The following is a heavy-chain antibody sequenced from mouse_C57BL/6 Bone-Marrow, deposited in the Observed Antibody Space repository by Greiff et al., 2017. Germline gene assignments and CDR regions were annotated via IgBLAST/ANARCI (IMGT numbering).Heavy chain of an antibody. V-gene: IGHV5-6*01. Sequence: EVMLVESGGDLVKPGGSLKLSCAASGFTFSSYGMSWVRQTPDKRLEWVATISSGGSSTYYPDSVTGRFTISRDNAKNTLYLQMSSLKSEDTAMYYCARHRPYDYDAWFAYWGQGTLVTVSA. J-gene: IGHJ3*01. CDR1: GFTFSSYG. CDR2: ISSGGSST. D-gene: IGHD2-4*01. CDR3: ARHRPYDYDAWFAY.